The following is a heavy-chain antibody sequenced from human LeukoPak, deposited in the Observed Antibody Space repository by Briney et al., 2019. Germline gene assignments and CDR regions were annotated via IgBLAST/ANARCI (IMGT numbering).Heavy chain of an antibody. CDR1: GASMSGYY. CDR2: IYYSGST. Sequence: SETLSLTCTVSGASMSGYYWSWIRQPPGKGLEWIGYIYYSGSTNYNPSLKSRVTISVDTSKNQFSLKLSSVTAADTAVYYCARAYDSSGYYPADAFDIWGQGTLVTVSS. D-gene: IGHD3-22*01. V-gene: IGHV4-59*01. CDR3: ARAYDSSGYYPADAFDI. J-gene: IGHJ4*02.